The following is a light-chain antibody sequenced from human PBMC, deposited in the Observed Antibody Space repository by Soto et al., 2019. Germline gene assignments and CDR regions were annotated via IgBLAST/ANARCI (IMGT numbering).Light chain of an antibody. CDR2: DVS. V-gene: IGLV2-11*01. J-gene: IGLJ2*01. Sequence: QSALTQPRSVSGSPGQSVAISCTGTSSDVGVYNYVSWYQQHPCKAPKLISYDVSKRPSGVPDRFSGSKSGTTDSLTISGLQTDDEDDYFCCSYAGTYRVFGGGTKLTVL. CDR3: CSYAGTYRV. CDR1: SSDVGVYNY.